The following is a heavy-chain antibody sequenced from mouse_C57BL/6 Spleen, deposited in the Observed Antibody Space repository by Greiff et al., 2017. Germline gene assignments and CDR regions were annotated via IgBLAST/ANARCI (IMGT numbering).Heavy chain of an antibody. Sequence: EVKLLESGPGLVKPSQSLSLTCSVTGYSITSGYYWNWIRQFPGNKLEWMGYISYDGSNNYNPSLKNRISITRNTSKNEFFLKLNSVTTEDTATXYCARGSPYYGAWFAYWGQGTLVTVSA. D-gene: IGHD2-10*01. V-gene: IGHV3-6*01. J-gene: IGHJ3*01. CDR3: ARGSPYYGAWFAY. CDR1: GYSITSGYY. CDR2: ISYDGSN.